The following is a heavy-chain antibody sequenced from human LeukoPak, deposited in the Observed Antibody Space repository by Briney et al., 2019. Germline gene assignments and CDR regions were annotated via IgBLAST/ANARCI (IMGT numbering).Heavy chain of an antibody. V-gene: IGHV4-61*02. Sequence: SEALSLTCTVSGGSITSGSYYWSWIRQPAGKGLEWIGRIYTSGSTNYNPSLKSRVTMSVDTSKNQFSLKLSSVTAADTAVYYCVATSLNYYYYYYMDVWGKGTTVTVSS. J-gene: IGHJ6*03. CDR2: IYTSGST. CDR1: GGSITSGSYY. D-gene: IGHD5-12*01. CDR3: VATSLNYYYYYYMDV.